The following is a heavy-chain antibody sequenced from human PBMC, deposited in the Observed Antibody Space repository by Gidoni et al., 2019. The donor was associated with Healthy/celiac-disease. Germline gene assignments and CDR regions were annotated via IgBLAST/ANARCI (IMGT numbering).Heavy chain of an antibody. Sequence: QVQLQESGPGLVKPSETLSLTCTVSGYSISSGYYWGWIRQPPGKGLEWIGSIYHSGSPYYNPSLKSRVTISVDTSKNQFSLKLSSVTAADTAVYYCASGYCSSTSCYSDYYYYGMDVWGQGTTVTVSS. CDR3: ASGYCSSTSCYSDYYYYGMDV. J-gene: IGHJ6*02. CDR1: GYSISSGYY. D-gene: IGHD2-2*02. V-gene: IGHV4-38-2*02. CDR2: IYHSGSP.